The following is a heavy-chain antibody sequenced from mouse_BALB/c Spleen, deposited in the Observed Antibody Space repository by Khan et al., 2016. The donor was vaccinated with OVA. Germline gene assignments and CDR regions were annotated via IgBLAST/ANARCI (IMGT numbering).Heavy chain of an antibody. D-gene: IGHD2-14*01. J-gene: IGHJ3*01. V-gene: IGHV3-8*02. CDR3: ARSTYRYAFAY. CDR1: GDSITSGY. Sequence: VQLKESGPSLVKPSQTLSLTCSVTGDSITSGYWCWIRKFPGHKLEYMGYILYSGSTYYNPSLKSRLSIPRHTSQNQYYLQLNSVPTEDTATYYCARSTYRYAFAYWGQGTLVTVSA. CDR2: ILYSGST.